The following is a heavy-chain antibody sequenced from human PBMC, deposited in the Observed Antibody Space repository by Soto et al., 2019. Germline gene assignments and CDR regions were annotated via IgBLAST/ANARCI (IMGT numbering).Heavy chain of an antibody. J-gene: IGHJ4*02. Sequence: SVTLSRTCTVSGGSIGGRTHYWVLICQSTGKHLEWRGSSYYRGSTHYNPSLKTRVPISVDTSKNQVFLKVFSVTAADTAVYYCATADGFGVVTPFFEYWGQGILVTVSS. CDR2: SYYRGST. D-gene: IGHD3-3*01. CDR3: ATADGFGVVTPFFEY. CDR1: GGSIGGRTHY. V-gene: IGHV4-39*01.